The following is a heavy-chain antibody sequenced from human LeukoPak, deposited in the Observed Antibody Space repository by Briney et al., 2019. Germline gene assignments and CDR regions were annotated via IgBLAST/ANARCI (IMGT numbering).Heavy chain of an antibody. J-gene: IGHJ4*02. V-gene: IGHV3-30*03. CDR2: ISYDGSNK. Sequence: GGSLRLSCAASGFTFSSYGMHWVRQAPGKGLEWVAVISYDGSNKYYADSVKGRFTISRDNSKNTLYLQMNSLRAEDTAVYYCATGLVVVVAATPFDYWGQGTLVTVSS. CDR1: GFTFSSYG. CDR3: ATGLVVVVAATPFDY. D-gene: IGHD2-15*01.